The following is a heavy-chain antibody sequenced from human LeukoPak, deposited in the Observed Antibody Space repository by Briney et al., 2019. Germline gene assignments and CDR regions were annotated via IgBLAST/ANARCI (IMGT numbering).Heavy chain of an antibody. V-gene: IGHV1-2*02. J-gene: IGHJ4*02. CDR3: ARVGGDYYDSSGYSGFDY. Sequence: ASVKVSCKASGYTFTGYYMHWVRQAPGQGLEWMGWINPNSGGTNYAQKFQGRVTMTRDTSISTAYMELSRLRSDDTAVYYCARVGGDYYDSSGYSGFDYWGQGTLVTVSS. CDR2: INPNSGGT. CDR1: GYTFTGYY. D-gene: IGHD3-22*01.